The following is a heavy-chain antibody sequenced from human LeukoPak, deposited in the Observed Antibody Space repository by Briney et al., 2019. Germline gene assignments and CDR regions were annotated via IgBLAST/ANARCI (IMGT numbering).Heavy chain of an antibody. V-gene: IGHV3-74*01. CDR1: GFTFSSYW. J-gene: IGHJ1*01. CDR2: INGDGTSS. Sequence: GGSLRLSCAASGFTFSSYWMHWVRQVPGQGLVWVSHINGDGTSSSYADSVKGRFTISRDNAKNSLYLQMNSLRAEDTAVYYCARDILTGSQSRFQHWGQGTLVTVSS. D-gene: IGHD3-9*01. CDR3: ARDILTGSQSRFQH.